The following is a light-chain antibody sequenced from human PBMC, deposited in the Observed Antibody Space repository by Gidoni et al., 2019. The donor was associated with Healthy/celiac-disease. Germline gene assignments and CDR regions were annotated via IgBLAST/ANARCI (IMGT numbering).Light chain of an antibody. V-gene: IGKV3-15*01. CDR1: QSVSSN. Sequence: EIVMTQSPATLSVSPGERATLSCRASQSVSSNLAWYQQQPGQATRLLIYGASTRATGIPARFSVSGSGTEFTLTISSLHSEDFAVYYCQQYNNWPRTFXQXTKVEIK. CDR2: GAS. CDR3: QQYNNWPRT. J-gene: IGKJ1*01.